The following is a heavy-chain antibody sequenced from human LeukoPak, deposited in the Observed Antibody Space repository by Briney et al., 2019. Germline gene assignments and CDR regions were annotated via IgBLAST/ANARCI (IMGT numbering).Heavy chain of an antibody. Sequence: SETLSLTCSVSGDSISLSFYYWGWIRQPPGKALEWIGSVYYSGTTSYNPSLKSRVTISVDMSKDHFSLRLRSVTAADTAMYYCARGTLYRGWSYYLDFWGQGSQVTVSS. CDR2: VYYSGTT. D-gene: IGHD6-19*01. CDR1: GDSISLSFYY. J-gene: IGHJ4*02. CDR3: ARGTLYRGWSYYLDF. V-gene: IGHV4-39*07.